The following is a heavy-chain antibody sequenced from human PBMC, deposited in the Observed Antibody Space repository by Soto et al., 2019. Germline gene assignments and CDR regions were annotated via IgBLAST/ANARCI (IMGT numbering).Heavy chain of an antibody. D-gene: IGHD3-16*01. CDR3: ARTPYGGGGGMDV. Sequence: SGPTLVKPTQTLTLTCTFSGFSLSTVDMCVAWLRQPPGKALEWLAVIDWEDYKFYSTSLRTRLTISKDTSKNQVVLTMTKMDPVDTATYYCARTPYGGGGGMDVWGQGTTVTVSS. V-gene: IGHV2-70*01. J-gene: IGHJ6*02. CDR1: GFSLSTVDMC. CDR2: IDWEDYK.